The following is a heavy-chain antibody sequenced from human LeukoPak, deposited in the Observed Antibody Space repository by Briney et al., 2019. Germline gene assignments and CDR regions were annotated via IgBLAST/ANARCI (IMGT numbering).Heavy chain of an antibody. Sequence: GGSLRLSCAASGFTFSNYGMTWVRQAPGKGLEWVAVISDSGRSTYYADSLKGRFTISRDNSENTLYLQMNSLRAEDSAVYYCAKEKIVVLATSITGYYYCGMDVWGQGTTVTVSS. CDR3: AKEKIVVLATSITGYYYCGMDV. V-gene: IGHV3-23*01. J-gene: IGHJ6*02. CDR1: GFTFSNYG. D-gene: IGHD2-2*01. CDR2: ISDSGRST.